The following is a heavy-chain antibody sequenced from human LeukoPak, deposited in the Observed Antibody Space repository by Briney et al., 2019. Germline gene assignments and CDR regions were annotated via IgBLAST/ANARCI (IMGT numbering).Heavy chain of an antibody. CDR2: ISSSSSYI. CDR3: ARLEHSYYYMDV. J-gene: IGHJ6*03. V-gene: IGHV3-21*01. D-gene: IGHD1/OR15-1a*01. CDR1: GFTFSSYS. Sequence: PGGSLRLSCAASGFTFSSYSMNWVRQAPGKGLEWVSSISSSSSYIYYADSVKGRFTISRDNAKNSLYLQMNSLRAEDTAVYYCARLEHSYYYMDVWGKGTTVTVSS.